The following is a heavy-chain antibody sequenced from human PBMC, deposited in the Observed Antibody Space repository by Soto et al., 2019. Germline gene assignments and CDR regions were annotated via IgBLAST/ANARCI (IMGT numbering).Heavy chain of an antibody. CDR2: IYYSGNT. CDR3: ARRYGYSFDY. Sequence: QVQLQESGPGLVKPSETLSLTCTVSGGSISSYYWSWIRQPPGKGLEWIGYIYYSGNTNYNPSLKSRVTISVDTSKNQFSLKLSSVTAADMAVYYCARRYGYSFDYWGQGTLVTVSS. D-gene: IGHD1-1*01. J-gene: IGHJ4*02. CDR1: GGSISSYY. V-gene: IGHV4-59*08.